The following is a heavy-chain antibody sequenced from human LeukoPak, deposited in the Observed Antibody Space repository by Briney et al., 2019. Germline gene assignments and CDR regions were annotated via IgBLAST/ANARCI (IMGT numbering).Heavy chain of an antibody. CDR2: IKQDGSEK. D-gene: IGHD3-10*01. V-gene: IGHV3-7*01. CDR1: GFTFSSYW. CDR3: ARALVRITMVRGVRFLFDY. J-gene: IGHJ4*02. Sequence: AGGSLRLSCAASGFTFSSYWMSWVRQAPGKGLEWVANIKQDGSEKYYVDSVKGRFTISRDNAKNSLYLQMNSLRAEDTAVYYCARALVRITMVRGVRFLFDYWGQGTLVTVSS.